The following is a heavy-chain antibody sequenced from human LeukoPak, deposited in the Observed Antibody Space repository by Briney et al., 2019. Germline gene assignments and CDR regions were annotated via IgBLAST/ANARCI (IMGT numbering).Heavy chain of an antibody. J-gene: IGHJ6*02. V-gene: IGHV3-9*01. Sequence: PGGSLRLSCAASGFTFDDYAMHWVRQAPGKGLEWVSGISWNSGSIGYADSVKGRFTISRDNAKNSLYLQMNSLRAEDTALYYCAKDIGYCSGGSCYYYYGMDVWGQGTTVTVSS. D-gene: IGHD2-15*01. CDR1: GFTFDDYA. CDR3: AKDIGYCSGGSCYYYYGMDV. CDR2: ISWNSGSI.